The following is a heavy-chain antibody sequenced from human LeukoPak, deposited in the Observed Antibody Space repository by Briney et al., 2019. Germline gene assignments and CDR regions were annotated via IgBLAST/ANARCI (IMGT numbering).Heavy chain of an antibody. CDR1: GFTFSSYS. CDR3: ARGDSGTLNWFDP. D-gene: IGHD1-26*01. CDR2: ISSSSSSYI. J-gene: IGHJ5*02. Sequence: GSLRLSCAASGFTFSSYSMNWVRQAPGKGLEWVSSISSSSSSYIYYADSVKGRFTISRDNAKNSLYLQMNSLRAEDTAVYYCARGDSGTLNWFDPWGQGTLVTVSS. V-gene: IGHV3-21*01.